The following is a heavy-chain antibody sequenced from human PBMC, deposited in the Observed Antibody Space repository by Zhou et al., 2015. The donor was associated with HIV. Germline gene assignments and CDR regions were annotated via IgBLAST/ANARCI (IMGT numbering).Heavy chain of an antibody. V-gene: IGHV3-11*04. D-gene: IGHD3-16*01. CDR2: ITSTGSHK. Sequence: QVQLVQSGGGLVQPGGSLRLTCVASGFSLSANYYMSWVRQAPGKGLEWVSFITSTGSHKYYADSVKGRFTISRDNAKNTLYLQMNSLRAEDTAVYYCARDRSPTFRGWYLDLWGRGTLVTVFS. CDR3: ARDRSPTFRGWYLDL. CDR1: GFSLSANYY. J-gene: IGHJ2*01.